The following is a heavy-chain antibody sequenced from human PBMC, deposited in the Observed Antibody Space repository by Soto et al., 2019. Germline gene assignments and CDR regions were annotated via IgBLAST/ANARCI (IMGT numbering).Heavy chain of an antibody. CDR2: IYPGDSDT. D-gene: IGHD6-13*01. J-gene: IGHJ6*02. Sequence: PGESLKISCKGSGYSFTSYWIGWVRQMAGKGLEWMGIIYPGDSDTTYTPSFQGEVTIPADKSSSTSYLQWSSLKASDTARYYCARRYSSSPLYGMDVWGQGTTGTVS. CDR1: GYSFTSYW. V-gene: IGHV5-51*01. CDR3: ARRYSSSPLYGMDV.